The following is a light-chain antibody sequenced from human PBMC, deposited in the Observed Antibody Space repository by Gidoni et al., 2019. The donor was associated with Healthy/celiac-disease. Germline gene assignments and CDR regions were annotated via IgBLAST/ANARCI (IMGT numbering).Light chain of an antibody. V-gene: IGLV2-8*01. J-gene: IGLJ3*02. CDR1: SSDVGGYNY. CDR2: EVS. Sequence: QPPSASGSPGQSVTISCTGTSSDVGGYNYVSWYQQHPGKAPKLMIYEVSKRPSGVPDRFSGSKSGNTASLTVSGLQAEDEADYYGSSYAGSNNLVFGGGTKLTVL. CDR3: SSYAGSNNLV.